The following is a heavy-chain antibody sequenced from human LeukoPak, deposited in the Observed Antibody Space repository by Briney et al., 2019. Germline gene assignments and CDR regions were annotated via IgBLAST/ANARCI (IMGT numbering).Heavy chain of an antibody. V-gene: IGHV3-30*18. D-gene: IGHD4-17*01. CDR2: VSYDGNLQ. CDR3: VKVYPTVTTSSVLGS. J-gene: IGHJ4*02. Sequence: AGGSLRLSCAASGFIFSNYAIHWVRQAPGKGLEWVAAVSYDGNLQHYADAVKGRFTVSRDNSKNTVFLQINPLRTEDSAVYWCVKVYPTVTTSSVLGSWGQGTLVTVSS. CDR1: GFIFSNYA.